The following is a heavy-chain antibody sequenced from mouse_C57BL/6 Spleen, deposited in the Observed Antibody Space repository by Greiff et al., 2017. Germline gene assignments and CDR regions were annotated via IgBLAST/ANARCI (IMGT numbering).Heavy chain of an antibody. J-gene: IGHJ2*01. CDR3: ARSGGTAQATDYFDY. D-gene: IGHD3-2*02. CDR1: GFSLSTSGMG. CDR2: IYWDDDK. V-gene: IGHV8-12*01. Sequence: QVTLKESGPGILQSSQTLSLTCSFSGFSLSTSGMGVSWIRQPSGKGLEWLAHIYWDDDKRYNPSLKSRLTISKDTSRNQVFLKITSVDTADTATYYCARSGGTAQATDYFDYWGQGTTLTVSS.